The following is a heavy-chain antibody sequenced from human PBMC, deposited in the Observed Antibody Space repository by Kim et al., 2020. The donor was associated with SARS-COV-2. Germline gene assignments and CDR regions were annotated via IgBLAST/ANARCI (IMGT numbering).Heavy chain of an antibody. CDR3: TLGYGSTGSSVHYY. V-gene: IGHV3-15*01. Sequence: GGSLRLSCAASGFTFSSSCMTWVRQAPGKGLEWVCRIKSKADGRTTAYAVPGRVSITSSSDKTTHTLHMQMNSLKTADTAYYYATLGYGSTGSSVHYY. CDR1: GFTFSSSC. D-gene: IGHD2-2*01. J-gene: IGHJ6*01. CDR2: IKSKADGRTT.